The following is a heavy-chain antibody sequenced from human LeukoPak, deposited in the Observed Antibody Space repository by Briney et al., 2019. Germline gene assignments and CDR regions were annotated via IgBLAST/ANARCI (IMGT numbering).Heavy chain of an antibody. Sequence: PGRSLGLSCAASGFTFSSYAMHWVRQAPGKGLEWVAVISYDGSNKYYADSVKGRFTISRDNSKNRLYLQMNSLRAEDTAVYYCAGRAVAGFDYWGQGTLVTVSS. CDR3: AGRAVAGFDY. CDR1: GFTFSSYA. V-gene: IGHV3-30*04. CDR2: ISYDGSNK. J-gene: IGHJ4*02. D-gene: IGHD6-19*01.